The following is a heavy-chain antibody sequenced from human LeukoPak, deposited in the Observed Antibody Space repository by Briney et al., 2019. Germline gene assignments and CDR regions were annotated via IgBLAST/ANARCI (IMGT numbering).Heavy chain of an antibody. D-gene: IGHD3-10*01. CDR1: GFTFSSYA. CDR3: AKGVSGFRYGSGSYPYIDY. CDR2: ISGSGGST. J-gene: IGHJ4*02. Sequence: PGGSLRLSCAASGFTFSSYAMSWVRQAPGKGLEWVSAISGSGGSTYYADSVKGRFTISRDNSKNTLYLQMNSLRAEDAAVYYCAKGVSGFRYGSGSYPYIDYWGQGTLVTVSS. V-gene: IGHV3-23*01.